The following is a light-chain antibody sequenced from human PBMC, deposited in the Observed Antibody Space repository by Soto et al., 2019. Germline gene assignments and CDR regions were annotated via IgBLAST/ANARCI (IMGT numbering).Light chain of an antibody. J-gene: IGKJ5*01. CDR2: DAS. CDR3: LQYGSSPHT. CDR1: QSLTYY. V-gene: IGKV3-11*01. Sequence: EIVLTQSPATLSLSPGESATLSCRASQSLTYYLAWYQQKPGQAPRLLIYDASHRATGIPVRFSGSGSETDFTLTISSLEPEDFAVYYCLQYGSSPHTFGQGTRLEIK.